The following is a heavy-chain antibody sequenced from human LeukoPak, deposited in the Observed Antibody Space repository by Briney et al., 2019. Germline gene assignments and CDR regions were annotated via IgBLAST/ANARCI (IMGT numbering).Heavy chain of an antibody. J-gene: IGHJ3*02. CDR1: GGSISSGGYY. Sequence: PSETLSLTCTVSGGSISSGGYYWSWIRQHPGKGLEWIGRIYTSGSTNYNPSLKSRVTMSVDTSKNQFSLKLSSVTAADTAVYYCARVGGTGTTAIAFDIWGQGTMVTVSS. CDR3: ARVGGTGTTAIAFDI. CDR2: IYTSGST. V-gene: IGHV4-61*02. D-gene: IGHD1-1*01.